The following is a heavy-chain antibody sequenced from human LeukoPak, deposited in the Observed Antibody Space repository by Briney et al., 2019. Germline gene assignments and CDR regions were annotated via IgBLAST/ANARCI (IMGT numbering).Heavy chain of an antibody. CDR1: GYTLTGYY. CDR2: INPNSGGT. J-gene: IGHJ3*02. CDR3: ARGTTGSDAFDI. D-gene: IGHD1-7*01. Sequence: ASVKVSCKASGYTLTGYYMHWVRQAPGQGLEWMGWINPNSGGTNYAQKFQGRVTMTRDTSISTAYMELSRLRSDDTAVYYCARGTTGSDAFDIWGQGTMVTVSS. V-gene: IGHV1-2*02.